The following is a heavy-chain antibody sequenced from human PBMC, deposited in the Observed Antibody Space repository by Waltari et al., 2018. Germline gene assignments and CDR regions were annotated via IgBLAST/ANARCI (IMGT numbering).Heavy chain of an antibody. J-gene: IGHJ6*02. CDR1: GFTFSRYW. CDR3: ARVATKTYSSPVPGRPYYYGMDV. Sequence: EEQLVESGGGLAQPGESLRLSCAASGFTFSRYWMDWVRQAPGKGLGWVSRISSDGSNTTYADSVKGRFTISRDNAKNTLYVQMNRLRAEDTAVYYCARVATKTYSSPVPGRPYYYGMDVWGQGTTVTVSS. D-gene: IGHD3-22*01. V-gene: IGHV3-74*01. CDR2: ISSDGSNT.